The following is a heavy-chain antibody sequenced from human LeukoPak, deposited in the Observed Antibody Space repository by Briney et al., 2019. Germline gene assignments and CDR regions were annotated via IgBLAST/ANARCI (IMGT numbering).Heavy chain of an antibody. D-gene: IGHD4-17*01. J-gene: IGHJ5*02. Sequence: ASVKVSCKASGYTFTGYYMHWVRQAPGQGLEWMGWINPNSGGTNYAQKVQGRVTMTRDTSISTAYMELSRLRSDDTAVYYCARDRAGNTVTWWFDPWGQGTLVTVSS. CDR1: GYTFTGYY. CDR2: INPNSGGT. CDR3: ARDRAGNTVTWWFDP. V-gene: IGHV1-2*02.